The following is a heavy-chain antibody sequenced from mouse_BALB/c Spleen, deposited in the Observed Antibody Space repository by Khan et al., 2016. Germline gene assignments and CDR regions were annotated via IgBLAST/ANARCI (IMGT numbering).Heavy chain of an antibody. Sequence: QVQLQQSGPELVKPGASVKMSCKASGYTFTDYVISWVKQRTGQGLEWIGEIYPGSGGTYYNEKFKGKATLTADKSSNTAYMQLSSLTSEDSAVYFCAKGLGAMDYWGQGTSVTVSS. J-gene: IGHJ4*01. D-gene: IGHD3-3*01. CDR1: GYTFTDYV. CDR2: IYPGSGGT. V-gene: IGHV1-77*01. CDR3: AKGLGAMDY.